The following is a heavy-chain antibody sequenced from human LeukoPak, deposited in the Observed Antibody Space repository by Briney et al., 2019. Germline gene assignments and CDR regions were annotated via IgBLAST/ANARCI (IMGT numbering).Heavy chain of an antibody. CDR2: INPNTGAT. Sequence: GASVTVSFKSSVYTFICNYIHWVRQAPGQGLEWMGLINPNTGATNYAQMFQGRVTMTRDTSISIGYMDLTRLTSDDAAVYYCAREVMDSNSLDHWGQGTLVTV. V-gene: IGHV1-2*02. D-gene: IGHD2-21*01. CDR3: AREVMDSNSLDH. CDR1: VYTFICNY. J-gene: IGHJ4*02.